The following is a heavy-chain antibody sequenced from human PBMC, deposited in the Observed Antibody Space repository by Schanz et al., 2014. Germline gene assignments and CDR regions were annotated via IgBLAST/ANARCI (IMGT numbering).Heavy chain of an antibody. CDR2: ITTGGNT. Sequence: VQLLQSGGALVQPGGSLRLSCSASGFTFSTYAMSWARQTPGKGLEWVASITTGGNTYYRDSVKGRFIVSRDNSKNTLFLQMSSLRAEDTAVYYCARDGDFDYWGQGTLVTVSS. CDR1: GFTFSTYA. J-gene: IGHJ4*02. V-gene: IGHV3-23*01. CDR3: ARDGDFDY.